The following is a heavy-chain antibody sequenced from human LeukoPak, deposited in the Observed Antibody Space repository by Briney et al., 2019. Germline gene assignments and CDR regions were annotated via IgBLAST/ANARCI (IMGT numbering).Heavy chain of an antibody. V-gene: IGHV3-21*01. D-gene: IGHD3-22*01. CDR1: GFTFSSDS. Sequence: GGSLRLSCAASGFTFSSDSMNWVRQAPGKGLEWVSSISSSSSYIYYADSVKGRFTISRDNAKNSLYLQMNSLRAEDTAVYYCARSNTDYYDSSDPFDYWGQGTLVTVSS. CDR2: ISSSSSYI. CDR3: ARSNTDYYDSSDPFDY. J-gene: IGHJ4*02.